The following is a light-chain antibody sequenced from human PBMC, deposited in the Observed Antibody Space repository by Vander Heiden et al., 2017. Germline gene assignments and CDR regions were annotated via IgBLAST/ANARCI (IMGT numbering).Light chain of an antibody. J-gene: IGLJ2*01. V-gene: IGLV3-1*01. CDR2: QNS. CDR3: QAWDTSNVI. Sequence: SYEVTQLSSVSVSPGQTASITCSGDKLGDKYASWYQQRPGQSPVLVIYQNSKRPSGIPERFSGSNSGNTATLTIRGTQAMDEADYYCQAWDTSNVIFGGGTKLNVL. CDR1: KLGDKY.